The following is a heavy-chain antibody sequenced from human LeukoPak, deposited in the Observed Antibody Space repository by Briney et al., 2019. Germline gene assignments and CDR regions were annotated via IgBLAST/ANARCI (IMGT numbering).Heavy chain of an antibody. CDR3: ARSYSSDYYLVDY. V-gene: IGHV3-66*01. J-gene: IGHJ4*02. CDR2: TYSGTST. D-gene: IGHD3-22*01. Sequence: GGSLRLSCAASGFTVSSSYMSWVRQAPGKGLEWVSVTYSGTSTYYIDSVKGRFTISRDNAKNTLYLQMISLRDEDTAVYYCARSYSSDYYLVDYWGQGTLVTVSS. CDR1: GFTVSSSY.